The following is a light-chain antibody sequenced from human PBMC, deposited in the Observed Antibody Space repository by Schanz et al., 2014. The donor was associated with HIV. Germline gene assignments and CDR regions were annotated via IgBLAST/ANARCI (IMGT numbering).Light chain of an antibody. J-gene: IGLJ2*01. CDR1: SSDVGGYNY. V-gene: IGLV2-14*03. CDR2: DVS. Sequence: QSALTQPPSASGSPGQSVTISCTGTSSDVGGYNYVSWYQQLPGTAPKVMIYDVSNRPSGVSDRFSGSKSGNTASLTISGLQSEDEAHYYCSSYTSSNTVIFGGGTKLTVL. CDR3: SSYTSSNTVI.